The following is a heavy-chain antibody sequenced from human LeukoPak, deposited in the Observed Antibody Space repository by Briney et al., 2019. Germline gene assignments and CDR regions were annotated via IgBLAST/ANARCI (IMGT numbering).Heavy chain of an antibody. Sequence: ASVKVSCKVSGYTLTELSMHWVRQAPGKGLEGMGGFDPEDGETIYAQKFQGRVTMTEDTSTNTAYMELSSLRSEDTAVYYCATGPSDSSGYWGYWGQGTLVTVSS. V-gene: IGHV1-24*01. CDR2: FDPEDGET. CDR3: ATGPSDSSGYWGY. CDR1: GYTLTELS. D-gene: IGHD3-22*01. J-gene: IGHJ4*02.